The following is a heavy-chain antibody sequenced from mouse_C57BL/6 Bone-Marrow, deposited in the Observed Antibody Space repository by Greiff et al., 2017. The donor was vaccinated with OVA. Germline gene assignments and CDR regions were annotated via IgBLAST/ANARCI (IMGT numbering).Heavy chain of an antibody. CDR1: GYTFTDYY. J-gene: IGHJ2*01. CDR2: INYDGSST. D-gene: IGHD5-1*01. CDR3: AREHATYAYYMDY. Sequence: EVMLVEPEGGLVQPGSSMKLSCTASGYTFTDYYMAWVRQVPEKGLEWVANINYDGSSTYYLDYLKSRFTLSIDKPTNILYLQMSSLKSEDTATYYCAREHATYAYYMDYWGQGTTLTVSS. V-gene: IGHV5-16*01.